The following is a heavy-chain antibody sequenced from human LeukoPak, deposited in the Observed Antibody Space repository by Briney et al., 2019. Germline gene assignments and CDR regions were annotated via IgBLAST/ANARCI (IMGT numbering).Heavy chain of an antibody. CDR2: INHSGST. J-gene: IGHJ2*01. CDR1: GGSFSGYY. CDR3: ARGSPPYYYGSGSRRYFDL. Sequence: SETLSLTCAVYGGSFSGYYWSWIRQPPGKGLEWIGEINHSGSTNYNPSLKSRVTISVDTSKNQFSLKLSSVTAADTAVYYCARGSPPYYYGSGSRRYFDLWGRGALVTVSS. V-gene: IGHV4-34*01. D-gene: IGHD3-10*01.